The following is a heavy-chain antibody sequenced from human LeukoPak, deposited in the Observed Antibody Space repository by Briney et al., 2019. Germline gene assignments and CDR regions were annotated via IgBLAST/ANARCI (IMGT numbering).Heavy chain of an antibody. V-gene: IGHV4-34*01. CDR3: ARAARIAARPGLDY. J-gene: IGHJ4*02. D-gene: IGHD6-6*01. Sequence: SETLSLTCAVYGGSFSGYYWSWIRQPPGKGLEWIGEINHSGSTNYNPSLKSRVTISVDTSKNQFSLKLSSVTAADTAVYYRARAARIAARPGLDYWGQGTLVTVSS. CDR1: GGSFSGYY. CDR2: INHSGST.